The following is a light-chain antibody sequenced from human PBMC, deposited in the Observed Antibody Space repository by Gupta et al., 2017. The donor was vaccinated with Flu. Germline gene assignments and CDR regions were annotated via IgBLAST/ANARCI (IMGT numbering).Light chain of an antibody. CDR2: QSS. Sequence: VTLGQPASISCRATEGRVYSDGNTYLNWFQLRPGQSPRRLIYQSSRRESGVPDRFSGSGSGTDFTLKISRVESEDVGVYCCRQGARWPWTFGQGTKVEIK. CDR3: RQGARWPWT. V-gene: IGKV2-30*01. J-gene: IGKJ1*01. CDR1: EGRVYSDGNTY.